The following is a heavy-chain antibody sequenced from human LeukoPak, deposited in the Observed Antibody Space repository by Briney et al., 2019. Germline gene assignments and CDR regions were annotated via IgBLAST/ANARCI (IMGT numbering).Heavy chain of an antibody. Sequence: SETLSLTCTVSGGSISSGSYYWSWTRQPAGKGLEWIGRIYTSGSTNYNPSLKSRVTMSVDTSKNQFSLKLSSVTAADTAVYYCARDIPQYYDFWSGYTVDAFDIWGQGTMVTVSS. D-gene: IGHD3-3*01. CDR3: ARDIPQYYDFWSGYTVDAFDI. CDR1: GGSISSGSYY. V-gene: IGHV4-61*02. CDR2: IYTSGST. J-gene: IGHJ3*02.